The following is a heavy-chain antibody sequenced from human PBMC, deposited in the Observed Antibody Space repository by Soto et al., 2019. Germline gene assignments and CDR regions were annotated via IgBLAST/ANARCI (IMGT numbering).Heavy chain of an antibody. J-gene: IGHJ6*02. Sequence: GGSLRLSCVVSGFSFSDYYMSWIRQAPGKGLEWVSYIGSSSRYTNYADSVKGRFTISRDHSKNTVYLQMNSLRVEDTAVYYCAKDAIFEMITAGNPRMDVWGQGTTVTVSS. CDR3: AKDAIFEMITAGNPRMDV. D-gene: IGHD3-16*01. CDR2: IGSSSRYT. CDR1: GFSFSDYY. V-gene: IGHV3-11*05.